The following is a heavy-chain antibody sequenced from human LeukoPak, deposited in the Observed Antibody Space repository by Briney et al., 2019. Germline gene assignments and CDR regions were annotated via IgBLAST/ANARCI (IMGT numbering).Heavy chain of an antibody. CDR1: GGSFSGYY. CDR3: ARALPPDYYDSSGYYRNYFDY. V-gene: IGHV4-34*01. J-gene: IGHJ4*02. CDR2: INHSGRT. Sequence: PSETLSLTCAVYGGSFSGYYWSWIRQPPGKGLEWIGEINHSGRTNFNPSLKSRVTISVDTSKNQFSLKLSSVTAADTAVYYCARALPPDYYDSSGYYRNYFDYWGQGTLVSVSS. D-gene: IGHD3-22*01.